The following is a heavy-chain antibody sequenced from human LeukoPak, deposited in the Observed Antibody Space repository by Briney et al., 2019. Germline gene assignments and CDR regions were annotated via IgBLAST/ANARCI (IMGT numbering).Heavy chain of an antibody. J-gene: IGHJ6*02. CDR2: INPNTGGT. CDR3: ARTVEYYYYYGMDV. V-gene: IGHV1-2*02. D-gene: IGHD4-17*01. CDR1: GYTFTGYY. Sequence: ASVKVSCKASGYTFTGYYIHWVRQAPGQGLEWMGWINPNTGGTNYAQRLQGRVTMTGDTSISTAYMELSRLRSDDTAVYYCARTVEYYYYYGMDVWGQGTTVTVSS.